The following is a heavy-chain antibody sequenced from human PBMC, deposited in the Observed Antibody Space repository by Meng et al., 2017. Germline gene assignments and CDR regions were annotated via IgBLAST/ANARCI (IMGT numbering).Heavy chain of an antibody. Sequence: QVHLPQWGAGLLKPSETLSLTCAVYGGSFSGYYWSWIRQPPGKGLEWIGEINRSGSTNYNPSLKSRVTISVDTSKNQFSLKLNSVTAADTAVYYCAREIAVAAHYYWYFDLWGRGTLVTVPS. J-gene: IGHJ2*01. V-gene: IGHV4-34*02. CDR1: GGSFSGYY. CDR2: INRSGST. D-gene: IGHD6-19*01. CDR3: AREIAVAAHYYWYFDL.